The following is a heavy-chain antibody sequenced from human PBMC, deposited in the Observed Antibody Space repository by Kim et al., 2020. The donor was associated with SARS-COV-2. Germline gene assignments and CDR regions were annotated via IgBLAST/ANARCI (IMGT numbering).Heavy chain of an antibody. CDR2: ISSSSGYI. D-gene: IGHD2-2*01. Sequence: GGSLRLSCAASGFTFSSYSMNWVRQAPGKGLEWVSSISSSSGYIYYADSVKGRFTISRDNAKNSLYLQMNSLRAEDTAVYYCARAPGCSSISCYRYYYYYMDVWGKGTTVTVSS. V-gene: IGHV3-21*01. J-gene: IGHJ6*03. CDR3: ARAPGCSSISCYRYYYYYMDV. CDR1: GFTFSSYS.